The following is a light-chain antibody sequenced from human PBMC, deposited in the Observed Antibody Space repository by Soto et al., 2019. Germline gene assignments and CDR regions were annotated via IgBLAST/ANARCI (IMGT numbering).Light chain of an antibody. CDR3: TSYAGGNNV. J-gene: IGLJ1*01. V-gene: IGLV2-8*01. CDR1: SSDVGGYNY. Sequence: QSVLTQPPSASGSPGQSVTISCTGTSSDVGGYNYVSWYQQHPGKVPKLMVYEVNKRPSGVPDRFSGSKSGKTASLTVSGLQAEDEADYYCTSYAGGNNVFGTGTKVTVL. CDR2: EVN.